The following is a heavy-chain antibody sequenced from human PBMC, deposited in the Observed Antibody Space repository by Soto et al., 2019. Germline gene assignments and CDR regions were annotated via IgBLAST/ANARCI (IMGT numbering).Heavy chain of an antibody. D-gene: IGHD2-21*01. Sequence: SVKVSCKASGGTFSSYPISWVRQAPGQGLEWMGGTIPMFGTANYAQKFQGRVTITADKSTSTAYMELSSLRSEDTAVYYCARVNCGGECYVLDYWGQGNLVTVSS. V-gene: IGHV1-69*06. CDR3: ARVNCGGECYVLDY. CDR1: GGTFSSYP. CDR2: TIPMFGTA. J-gene: IGHJ4*02.